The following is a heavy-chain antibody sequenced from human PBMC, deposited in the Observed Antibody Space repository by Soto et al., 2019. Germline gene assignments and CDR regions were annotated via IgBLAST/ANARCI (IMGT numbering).Heavy chain of an antibody. CDR1: GYTLTELS. V-gene: IGHV1-24*01. Sequence: ASVKVSCKVSGYTLTELSMNWVRQAPGKGLEWMGGFDPEDGETIYAQKFQGRVTMTEDTSTDTAYMELSSLRSEDTAVYYCATLSNDFWSGPNNWFDPWGQGTLVTVS. CDR3: ATLSNDFWSGPNNWFDP. CDR2: FDPEDGET. J-gene: IGHJ5*02. D-gene: IGHD3-3*01.